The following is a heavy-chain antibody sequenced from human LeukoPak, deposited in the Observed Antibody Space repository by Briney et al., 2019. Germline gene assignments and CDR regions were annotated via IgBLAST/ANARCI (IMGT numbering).Heavy chain of an antibody. CDR2: IYTSAST. CDR3: ARDTTTVTFDY. J-gene: IGHJ4*02. Sequence: SETLSLTCTVSGGSISSGSYYWGGIRQPAGKGLEWIWPIYTSASTNSNPSLKSRVTISVDTSKNQFSLKLSSVTAADTAVYYCARDTTTVTFDYWGQGTLVTVSS. D-gene: IGHD4-11*01. V-gene: IGHV4-61*02. CDR1: GGSISSGSYY.